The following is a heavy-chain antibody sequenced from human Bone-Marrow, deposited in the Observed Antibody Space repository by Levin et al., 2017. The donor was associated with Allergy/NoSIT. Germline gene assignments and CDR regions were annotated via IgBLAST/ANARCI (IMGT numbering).Heavy chain of an antibody. D-gene: IGHD4-23*01. CDR3: AREFTGGTDP. Sequence: PGGSLRLSCTASGFSFNTYSMNWVRQAPGKGLEWISYISGRGNSIYVADSLKDRFATSRDNAKNTLYLQMDNLRVEDTAMYYCAREFTGGTDPWGQGTLVTVSS. V-gene: IGHV3-48*01. J-gene: IGHJ5*02. CDR2: ISGRGNSI. CDR1: GFSFNTYS.